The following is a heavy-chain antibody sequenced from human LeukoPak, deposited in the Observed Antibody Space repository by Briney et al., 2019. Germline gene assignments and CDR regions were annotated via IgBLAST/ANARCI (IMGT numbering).Heavy chain of an antibody. V-gene: IGHV3-23*01. CDR3: ARGDKVVIAYMDY. CDR2: ISGSGDNT. J-gene: IGHJ4*02. D-gene: IGHD2-15*01. Sequence: GGSLRLSCAASGFTFSSYAMSWVRQAPGKGLEWVSAISGSGDNTYCADSVKGRFTISRDNSKNTLSLQMNSLRAEDTAVYYCARGDKVVIAYMDYWGQGTLVTVSS. CDR1: GFTFSSYA.